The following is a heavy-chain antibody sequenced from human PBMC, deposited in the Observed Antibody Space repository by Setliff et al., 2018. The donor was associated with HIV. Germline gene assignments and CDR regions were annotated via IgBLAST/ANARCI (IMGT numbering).Heavy chain of an antibody. J-gene: IGHJ5*02. CDR2: INPNSGGT. CDR1: GYTFTGYY. Sequence: ASVKVSCKASGYTFTGYYMHWVRRAPGQGLEWMGWINPNSGGTNYAQKFQGRVTMTRDTSISTAYMELSRLRSDDTAVYYCARATMVRGANNWFDPWGQGTLVTVSS. V-gene: IGHV1-2*02. CDR3: ARATMVRGANNWFDP. D-gene: IGHD3-10*01.